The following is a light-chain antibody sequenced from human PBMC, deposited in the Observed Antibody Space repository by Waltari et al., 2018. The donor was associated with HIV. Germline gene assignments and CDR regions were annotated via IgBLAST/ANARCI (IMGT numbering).Light chain of an antibody. CDR2: ENN. CDR1: SGSIATTY. J-gene: IGLJ2*01. CDR3: QSYFASNDVI. Sequence: NFMLTQPHSVSESPGKTVTISCTRSSGSIATTYVPLYQQRPGGAPTTVIYENNQSPSGVPDRFSGSIDSSSNSASLTISGLKTDDEADYYCQSYFASNDVIFGGGTTLTVL. V-gene: IGLV6-57*04.